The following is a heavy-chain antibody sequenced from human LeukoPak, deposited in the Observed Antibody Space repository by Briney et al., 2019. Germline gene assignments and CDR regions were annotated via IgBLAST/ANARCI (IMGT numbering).Heavy chain of an antibody. V-gene: IGHV1-18*01. D-gene: IGHD6-13*01. J-gene: IGHJ4*02. Sequence: GASVKASCKASGYTFTSYGISWVRQAPGQGLEWMGWIGAYNGNTNYAQKLQGRVTMTTDTSTSTAYMELRSLRSDDAAVYYCARALPAAGISVDYWGQGTLVTVSS. CDR1: GYTFTSYG. CDR2: IGAYNGNT. CDR3: ARALPAAGISVDY.